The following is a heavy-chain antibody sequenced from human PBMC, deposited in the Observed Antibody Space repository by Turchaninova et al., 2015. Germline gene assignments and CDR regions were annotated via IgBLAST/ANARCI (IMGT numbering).Heavy chain of an antibody. V-gene: IGHV5-51*04. J-gene: IGHJ6*02. CDR3: ARQRGYYYDMDV. D-gene: IGHD3-10*01. CDR2: VYPGDSDT. CDR1: GYSFTSYW. Sequence: EVQLVQSGAEVKKPGESLKISCKGSGYSFTSYWIGWVRQMPGKGREWRGIVYPGDSDTGDCASCHCAGHRTADKRIRPAYLRWSSRKASDTAMYYCARQRGYYYDMDVWGQGTTVTVSS.